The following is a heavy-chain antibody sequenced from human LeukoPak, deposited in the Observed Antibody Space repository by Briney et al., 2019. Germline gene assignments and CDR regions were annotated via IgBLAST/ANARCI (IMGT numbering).Heavy chain of an antibody. CDR1: GGSFSGYY. CDR3: ARSTAYYDYVWGSYRYSNWFDP. J-gene: IGHJ5*02. CDR2: INHSGST. D-gene: IGHD3-16*02. V-gene: IGHV4-34*01. Sequence: PSETLSLTCAVYGGSFSGYYWSWIRQPPGKGLEWIGEINHSGSTNYSPSLKSRVTISVDTSKNQFSLKLSSVTAADTAVYYCARSTAYYDYVWGSYRYSNWFDPWGQGTLVTVSS.